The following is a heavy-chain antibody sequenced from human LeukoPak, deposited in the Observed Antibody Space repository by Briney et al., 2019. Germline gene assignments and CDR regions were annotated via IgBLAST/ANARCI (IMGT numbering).Heavy chain of an antibody. J-gene: IGHJ4*02. CDR1: GFTFSSYW. Sequence: GGSLRLSCAASGFTFSSYWMGWVRQAPGQGLEWVANIRQEGSEKNYADSVKGRFTISRENAESSLYLQMNSLRAEDTAVYYCARGGIQVSGIDEFDYWGQGTLVTVSS. CDR3: ARGGIQVSGIDEFDY. D-gene: IGHD6-19*01. V-gene: IGHV3-7*04. CDR2: IRQEGSEK.